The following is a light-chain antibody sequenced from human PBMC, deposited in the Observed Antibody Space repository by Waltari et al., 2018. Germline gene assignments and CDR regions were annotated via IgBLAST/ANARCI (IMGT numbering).Light chain of an antibody. Sequence: QSALTQPRSVSGSPGQSVTISCTGTSRDVGASPYVSWFQQHPGGAPKLLIFDVTERPSGVPDRFSGSKSANTASLTISGLQPDDEADYYCCSYAGTYTYVFGPGTSVTVL. CDR2: DVT. CDR1: SRDVGASPY. CDR3: CSYAGTYTYV. V-gene: IGLV2-11*01. J-gene: IGLJ1*01.